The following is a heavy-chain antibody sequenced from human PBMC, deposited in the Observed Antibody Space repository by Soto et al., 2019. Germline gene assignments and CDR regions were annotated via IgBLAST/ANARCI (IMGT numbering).Heavy chain of an antibody. CDR2: ISGSAGST. CDR3: AKIGLGIFDY. D-gene: IGHD6-19*01. CDR1: GFTFSNAW. Sequence: GGSLRLSCAASGFTFSNAWMSWVRQAPGKGLEWVSVISGSAGSTYYADSVKGRFTISRDNSKNTLYLQMNSLRAEDTALYYCAKIGLGIFDYWGQGTLVPVSS. J-gene: IGHJ4*02. V-gene: IGHV3-23*01.